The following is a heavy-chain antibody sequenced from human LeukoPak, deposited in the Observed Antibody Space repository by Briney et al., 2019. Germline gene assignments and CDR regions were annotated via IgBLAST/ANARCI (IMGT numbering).Heavy chain of an antibody. V-gene: IGHV1-69*13. J-gene: IGHJ2*01. CDR1: GGTFSSYA. D-gene: IGHD4-17*01. CDR2: IIPIFGTA. CDR3: ATAPFAMTTVTTKVWYFDL. Sequence: GASVKVSCEASGGTFSSYAISWVRQAPGQGLEWMGGIIPIFGTANYAQKFQGRVTITADESTSTAYMELSSLRSEDTAVYYCATAPFAMTTVTTKVWYFDLWGRGTLVTVSS.